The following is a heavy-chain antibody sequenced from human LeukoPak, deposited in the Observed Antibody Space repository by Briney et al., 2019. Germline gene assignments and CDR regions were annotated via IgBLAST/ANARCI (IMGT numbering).Heavy chain of an antibody. CDR3: ARGAGYDYVWKSYRYYDF. CDR2: ITVDNGNT. Sequence: ASVKLSCKASGYTFTNYGVSWVRQAPGQGLEWMGWITVDNGNTHYAQNFQGRVTMTTDTSKSTVYMELRSLRSDDTAVYYCARGAGYDYVWKSYRYYDFWAQGTLVTVSS. D-gene: IGHD3-16*02. CDR1: GYTFTNYG. J-gene: IGHJ4*02. V-gene: IGHV1-18*01.